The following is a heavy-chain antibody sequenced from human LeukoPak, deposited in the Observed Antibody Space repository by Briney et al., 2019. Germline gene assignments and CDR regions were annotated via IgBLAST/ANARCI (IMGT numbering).Heavy chain of an antibody. D-gene: IGHD6-13*01. CDR2: ISGSGGST. J-gene: IGHJ4*02. CDR3: AKDLYSSSWYSAFDY. Sequence: GGSLRLSCAAFGFTFSSYAMSWVRQAPGKGLEWVSAISGSGGSTYYAVSVKGRFTISRDNSKNTLYLQMNSLRAEDTAVYYCAKDLYSSSWYSAFDYWGQGTLVTVSS. V-gene: IGHV3-23*01. CDR1: GFTFSSYA.